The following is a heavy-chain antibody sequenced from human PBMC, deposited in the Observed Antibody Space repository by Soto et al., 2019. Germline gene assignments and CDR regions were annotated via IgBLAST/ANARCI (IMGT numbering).Heavy chain of an antibody. CDR1: GDSITSGDYY. CDR3: AIILMNDYRLDY. Sequence: SETLSLTFTVTGDSITSGDYYWSGSRQPQGKGLEWIGHIYYSGSTYYNPPLKSRAGISVDSSKSQVSLKLNSWTAADTAVYFCAIILMNDYRLDYWGQGALVTVSS. V-gene: IGHV4-30-4*01. J-gene: IGHJ4*02. CDR2: IYYSGST. D-gene: IGHD3-16*01.